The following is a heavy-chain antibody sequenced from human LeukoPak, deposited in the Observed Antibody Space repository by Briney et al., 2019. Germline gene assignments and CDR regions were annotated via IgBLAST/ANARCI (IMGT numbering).Heavy chain of an antibody. CDR1: GGSIRSYY. CDR2: ISYSGYT. V-gene: IGHV4-59*01. Sequence: SETLSLTCTVSGGSIRSYYWNWTRQAPGKGLEWVGFISYSGYTSYSPSLKSRVAISVDTAKSQFSLRLNSMTAADTAIYYCARGRNDNGGMFFDSWAQGNLVTVSS. J-gene: IGHJ4*02. D-gene: IGHD4-23*01. CDR3: ARGRNDNGGMFFDS.